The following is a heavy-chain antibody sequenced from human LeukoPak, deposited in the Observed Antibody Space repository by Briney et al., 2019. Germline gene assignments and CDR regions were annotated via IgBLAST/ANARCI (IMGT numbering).Heavy chain of an antibody. Sequence: SETLSLTCSVSGGSVNSGYYYWSWIRQPPGKGLEWIGYIYYSGDANYNPSLKSRVTIPIDTSKKQFSLKLRSVTAADTAVYYCARADTYFYDSSGYPNGFDPWGQGMLVTVSS. CDR3: ARADTYFYDSSGYPNGFDP. CDR1: GGSVNSGYYY. V-gene: IGHV4-61*01. D-gene: IGHD3-22*01. J-gene: IGHJ5*02. CDR2: IYYSGDA.